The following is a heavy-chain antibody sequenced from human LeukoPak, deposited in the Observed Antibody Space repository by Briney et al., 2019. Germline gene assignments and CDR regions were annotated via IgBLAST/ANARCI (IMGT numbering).Heavy chain of an antibody. V-gene: IGHV1-18*01. Sequence: ASVKVSCKASGYTFTSYGISWVRQAPGQGLEWMGWISAYNGNTNYAQKLQGRVTMTTDTSTSTAYMELRSLRSDDTAVYYCASHPLGYCSSTSCLVRVKWFDPWGQGTLVTVSS. CDR3: ASHPLGYCSSTSCLVRVKWFDP. D-gene: IGHD2-2*01. CDR2: ISAYNGNT. CDR1: GYTFTSYG. J-gene: IGHJ5*02.